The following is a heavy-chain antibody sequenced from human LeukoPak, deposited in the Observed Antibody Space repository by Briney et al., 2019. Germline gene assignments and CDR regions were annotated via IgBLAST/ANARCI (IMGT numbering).Heavy chain of an antibody. CDR1: GGTFSSYA. CDR2: IIPIFGTA. V-gene: IGHV1-69*05. CDR3: PRSLFGSGYYYMDV. J-gene: IGHJ6*03. D-gene: IGHD3-10*01. Sequence: GASVKISCKASGGTFSSYAISWVRQAPGQGLEWMGGIIPIFGTANYAQKFQGRVTITTDESTSTAYMELSSLRSEDTAVYYCPRSLFGSGYYYMDVWGKGTTVTVSS.